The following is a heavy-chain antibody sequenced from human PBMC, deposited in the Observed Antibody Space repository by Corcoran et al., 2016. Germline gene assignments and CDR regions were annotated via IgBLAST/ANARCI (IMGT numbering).Heavy chain of an antibody. CDR3: ARNKVQYSYGYAAVDY. D-gene: IGHD5-18*01. CDR2: ISSSSTI. V-gene: IGHV3-48*04. Sequence: EVQLVESGGGLVQPGGSLRLSCAASGFTFSSYSMNWVRQAPGKGLEWVSYISSSSTIYYADSVKGRFTISSDNAKNSLYLQMNSMTAKDTAVYYWARNKVQYSYGYAAVDYWGQGTLVTVSS. J-gene: IGHJ4*02. CDR1: GFTFSSYS.